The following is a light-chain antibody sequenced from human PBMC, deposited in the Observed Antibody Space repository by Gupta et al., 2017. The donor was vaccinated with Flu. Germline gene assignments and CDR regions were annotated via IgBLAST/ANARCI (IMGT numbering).Light chain of an antibody. V-gene: IGKV3-11*01. J-gene: IGKJ5*01. Sequence: IVLTQSPATLSLSPGERATLSCRASQSVSNYLAWYQQKPGQAPRLLIYDASTRASGFPARFSGSGYGTDFTLTISSLEPEDFAVYYCQQRSAWPNAFGQGTRLEIK. CDR2: DAS. CDR1: QSVSNY. CDR3: QQRSAWPNA.